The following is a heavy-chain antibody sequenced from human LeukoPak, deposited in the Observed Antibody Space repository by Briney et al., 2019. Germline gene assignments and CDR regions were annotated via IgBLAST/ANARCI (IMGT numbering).Heavy chain of an antibody. D-gene: IGHD1-26*01. CDR2: ISWNSGSI. CDR3: AKDKDSVGATGLDY. CDR1: GFTFDAYA. V-gene: IGHV3-9*01. Sequence: PGGSLRLSCAASGFTFDAYAMHWVRQAPGKGLEWVSVISWNSGSIGYADSVKGRFTISRDNAKNSLYLQMNSLRGEDTALYYCAKDKDSVGATGLDYWGQGTLVTVSS. J-gene: IGHJ4*02.